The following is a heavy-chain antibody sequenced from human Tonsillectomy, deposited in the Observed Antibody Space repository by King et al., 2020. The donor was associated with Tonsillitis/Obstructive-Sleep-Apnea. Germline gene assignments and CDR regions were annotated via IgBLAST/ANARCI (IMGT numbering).Heavy chain of an antibody. CDR2: ISNDGSNN. D-gene: IGHD3-3*01. V-gene: IGHV3-30*04. CDR3: ARSNVALGILRFSEWLEVAFDI. CDR1: GFTFRSYA. J-gene: IGHJ3*02. Sequence: VQLVESGGGVVQPGRSLRLSCEASGFTFRSYAMHWVRQAPGKGLEWVAVISNDGSNNYYADSVKGRFTISRDNSKNTLYLQMNSLRAEDTAVYYCARSNVALGILRFSEWLEVAFDIWGQGTMVTVSS.